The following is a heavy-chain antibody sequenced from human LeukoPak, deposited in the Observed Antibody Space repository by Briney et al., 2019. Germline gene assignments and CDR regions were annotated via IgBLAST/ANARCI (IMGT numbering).Heavy chain of an antibody. V-gene: IGHV3-11*04. CDR1: GFTFTDYY. D-gene: IGHD6-19*01. CDR3: ARVGWKSQDAEYFQH. J-gene: IGHJ1*01. Sequence: GGSLRLSCAASGFTFTDYYMSWIRQAPGKGLEWVSYITNSGTTIYYADSVKGRFTISRDNSKNTLYLQMNSLRAEDTAVYYCARVGWKSQDAEYFQHWGQGTLVTVSS. CDR2: ITNSGTTI.